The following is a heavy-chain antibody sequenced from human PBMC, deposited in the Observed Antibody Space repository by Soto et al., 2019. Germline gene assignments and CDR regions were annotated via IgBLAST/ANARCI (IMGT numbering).Heavy chain of an antibody. J-gene: IGHJ3*02. CDR3: ASRILVSDAFDI. CDR2: VYSAGSA. Sequence: EVQLVETGGGLIQPGGSLRLSCAASGFTVRNNLMTWVRQPPGKGLEWVSVVYSAGSAHYADSVKGRFTISRDISKNMLYLQMGSLRAEDTAVYYCASRILVSDAFDIWGQGTLVTVSS. D-gene: IGHD3-3*02. V-gene: IGHV3-53*02. CDR1: GFTVRNNL.